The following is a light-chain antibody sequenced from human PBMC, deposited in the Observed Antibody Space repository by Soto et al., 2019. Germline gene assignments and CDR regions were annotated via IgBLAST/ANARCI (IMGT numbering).Light chain of an antibody. Sequence: QSALTQPPSASGSPGQSVTISCTGTSXDVGGYSYVSWYQQHPGKAPKLMIYEVTKRPSGVPDRFSASKSGNTASLTVSGLQAEDEADYYCSSYAGSNNFVFGTGTKVTVL. CDR1: SXDVGGYSY. CDR2: EVT. J-gene: IGLJ1*01. V-gene: IGLV2-8*01. CDR3: SSYAGSNNFV.